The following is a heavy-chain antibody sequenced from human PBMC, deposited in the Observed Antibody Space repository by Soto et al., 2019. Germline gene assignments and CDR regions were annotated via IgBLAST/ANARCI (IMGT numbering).Heavy chain of an antibody. CDR2: VYHSGNP. D-gene: IGHD2-21*02. CDR1: GGSISSGGYS. V-gene: IGHV4-30-2*01. CDR3: ARLALVTRIFDY. Sequence: QLQLQESGSGLVKPSQTLSLTCAVSGGSISSGGYSWSWIRQPPGKGLEWIGYVYHSGNPYYNPSLKGRVTISLDRSKNQFSLELGSVTVADTAVYYCARLALVTRIFDYWGQGTLVTVSS. J-gene: IGHJ4*02.